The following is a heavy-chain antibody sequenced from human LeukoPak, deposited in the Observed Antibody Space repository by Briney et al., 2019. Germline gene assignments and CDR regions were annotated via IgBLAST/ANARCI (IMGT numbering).Heavy chain of an antibody. CDR1: GFTFSSYW. D-gene: IGHD1-26*01. Sequence: GGSLRLSCAASGFTFSSYWMSWVRQAPGKGLEWVANIKQDGSEKYYVDSVKGRFTISRDNAKNSLYLQMNSLRAEDTAVYYCARGGPGATIEDAFDIWGQGTMVTVSS. V-gene: IGHV3-7*01. CDR3: ARGGPGATIEDAFDI. J-gene: IGHJ3*02. CDR2: IKQDGSEK.